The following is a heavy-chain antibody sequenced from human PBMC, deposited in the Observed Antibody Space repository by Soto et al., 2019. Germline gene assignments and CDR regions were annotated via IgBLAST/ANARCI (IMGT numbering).Heavy chain of an antibody. CDR1: GGSISSGGYS. J-gene: IGHJ4*02. Sequence: PSETLSLTCAVSGGSISSGGYSWSWIRQPPGKGLEWIGYIYHSGSTYYNPSLKSRVTISVDRSKNQFSLKLSSVTAADTAVYYCARAHSEGYCSSTSCPYYFDYWGQGTLVTVSS. D-gene: IGHD2-2*01. CDR3: ARAHSEGYCSSTSCPYYFDY. CDR2: IYHSGST. V-gene: IGHV4-30-2*01.